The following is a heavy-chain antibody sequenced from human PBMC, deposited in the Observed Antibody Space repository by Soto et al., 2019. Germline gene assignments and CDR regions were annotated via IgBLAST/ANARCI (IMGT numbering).Heavy chain of an antibody. Sequence: SVKVSCKASGGTFSSYAISWVRQAPGQGLEWMGGIIPIFGTANYAQKFQGRVTITADESTSTAYMERSSLRSEDTAVYYCARAPLGIIVAPDFWGQGTLVTVSS. CDR2: IIPIFGTA. J-gene: IGHJ4*02. V-gene: IGHV1-69*13. CDR3: ARAPLGIIVAPDF. CDR1: GGTFSSYA. D-gene: IGHD3-22*01.